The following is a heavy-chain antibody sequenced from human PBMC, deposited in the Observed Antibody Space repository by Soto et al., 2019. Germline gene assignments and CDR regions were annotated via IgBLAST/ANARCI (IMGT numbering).Heavy chain of an antibody. D-gene: IGHD2-2*01. V-gene: IGHV4-59*08. CDR2: IYYSGST. CDR1: GGSFSSYY. CDR3: AGRDCSGTNCYYLDYYYMDV. Sequence: QVQLQESGPGLVRPSETLSLTCTVSGGSFSSYYWTWIRQSPGKGLEWIGYIYYSGSTDYNPSLRGRLAISIDTSKNQFFLRLSSMTAADTAVYYCAGRDCSGTNCYYLDYYYMDVWGKGTTVTVSS. J-gene: IGHJ6*03.